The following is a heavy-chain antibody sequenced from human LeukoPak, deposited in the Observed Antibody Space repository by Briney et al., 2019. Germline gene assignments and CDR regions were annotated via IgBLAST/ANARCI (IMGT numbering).Heavy chain of an antibody. CDR3: ARAPNPDFFDD. V-gene: IGHV4-59*01. J-gene: IGHJ4*02. CDR2: IYYSGST. D-gene: IGHD2-8*01. Sequence: SETLSLTCTISSGSIRTSYCSWIRQPPGKGLEWIGYIYYSGSTNYNPSLKSRVTISVDTSRNQFSLKLSSVTAADTAVYYCARAPNPDFFDDWGQGTLVTVSS. CDR1: SGSIRTSY.